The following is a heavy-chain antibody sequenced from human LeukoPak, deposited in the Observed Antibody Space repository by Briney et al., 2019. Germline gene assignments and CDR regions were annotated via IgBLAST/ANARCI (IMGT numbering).Heavy chain of an antibody. CDR3: ARGPPESSSSDY. J-gene: IGHJ4*02. V-gene: IGHV1-8*01. CDR1: GYTFTRYD. CDR2: MKPNSGDT. D-gene: IGHD6-13*01. Sequence: ASVTVSFKASGYTFTRYDINGVRQAAGQGGEGMGWMKPNSGDTGNAQKFQGTLTMTRNTSISTAYMELSSLRSEDTAVYYCARGPPESSSSDYWGQGTLVTVSS.